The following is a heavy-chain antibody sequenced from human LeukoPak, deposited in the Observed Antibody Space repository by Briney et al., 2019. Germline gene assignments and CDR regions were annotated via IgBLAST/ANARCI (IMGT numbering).Heavy chain of an antibody. CDR3: AKRNYFDSGPFDY. V-gene: IGHV3-30*02. CDR1: GFTLSSYG. D-gene: IGHD3-10*01. Sequence: GGSLRLSCAASGFTLSSYGMHWVRQAPGKGLEWVAFIRYDGSNKYYGDSVKGRFTISRDNSKSTLYLQMNSLRAEDTAVYYCAKRNYFDSGPFDYWGQGTLVTVSS. CDR2: IRYDGSNK. J-gene: IGHJ4*02.